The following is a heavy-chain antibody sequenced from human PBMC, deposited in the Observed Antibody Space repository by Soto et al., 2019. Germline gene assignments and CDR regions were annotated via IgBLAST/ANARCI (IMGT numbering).Heavy chain of an antibody. CDR2: IRNKANAYTT. V-gene: IGHV3-72*01. CDR1: GFIFSDHY. Sequence: GGSLKLSCAGSGFIFSDHYMDWVRQAPGKGLEWVGRIRNKANAYTTEYAASVKGRFTISRDDSKNSLFLQMNSLKTEDTAVYYCTRGVFSGGSTYAGGNWGQGTLVTVSS. J-gene: IGHJ4*02. CDR3: TRGVFSGGSTYAGGN. D-gene: IGHD2-15*01.